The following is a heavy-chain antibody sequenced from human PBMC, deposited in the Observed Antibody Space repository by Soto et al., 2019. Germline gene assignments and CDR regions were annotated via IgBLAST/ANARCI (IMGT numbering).Heavy chain of an antibody. J-gene: IGHJ4*02. CDR1: GFTFSSYG. CDR3: AKDSGQTMVRGVLDY. Sequence: PGGSLRLSCAASGFTFSSYGMHWVRQAPGKGLEWVAVISYDGSNKYYADSVKGRFTISRDNSKNTLYLQMNSLRAEDTAVYYCAKDSGQTMVRGVLDYWGQGTLVTVSS. D-gene: IGHD3-10*01. V-gene: IGHV3-30*18. CDR2: ISYDGSNK.